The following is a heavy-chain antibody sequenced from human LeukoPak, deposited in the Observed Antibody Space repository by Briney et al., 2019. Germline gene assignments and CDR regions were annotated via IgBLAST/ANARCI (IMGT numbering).Heavy chain of an antibody. CDR2: IIPIFGTA. D-gene: IGHD2-2*01. J-gene: IGHJ6*03. V-gene: IGHV1-69*05. CDR1: GGTFSSYA. Sequence: SVKVSCKASGGTFSSYAISWVRQAPGQGLEWMGGIIPIFGTANYAQKFQGRVTITTDESTSTAYMELSSLRSEDTAVYYCARGVYQLRFITYYYYYMDVWGKGTTVTVSS. CDR3: ARGVYQLRFITYYYYYMDV.